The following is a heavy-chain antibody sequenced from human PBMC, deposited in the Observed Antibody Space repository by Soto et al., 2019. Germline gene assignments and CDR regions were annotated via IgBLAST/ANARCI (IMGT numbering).Heavy chain of an antibody. CDR2: IYPGDSDT. D-gene: IGHD2-2*01. V-gene: IGHV5-51*01. CDR3: AKHEGYCSSTTCSNFDY. Sequence: GESLKISCKASGFTFTSYWIAWVPQMPGKGLEWMGIIYPGDSDTSYSPSFQGQVTISADKSINTAYLQWSSLKASDTAMYYCAKHEGYCSSTTCSNFDYWGQGTLVTVSS. CDR1: GFTFTSYW. J-gene: IGHJ4*02.